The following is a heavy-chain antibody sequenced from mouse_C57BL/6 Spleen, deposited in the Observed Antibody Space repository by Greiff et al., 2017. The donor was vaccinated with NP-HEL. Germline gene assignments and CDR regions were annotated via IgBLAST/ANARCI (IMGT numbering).Heavy chain of an antibody. CDR3: ARGGNYLDY. V-gene: IGHV1-52*01. CDR2: IDPSDSET. D-gene: IGHD1-1*02. Sequence: QVQLQQPGAELVRPGSSVKLSCNASGYTFTSYWMHWVKQRPIQGLEWIGNIDPSDSETHYNQKFKDKATLTVDKSSSTAYMQLSSLTSEDSAVYYCARGGNYLDYWGQGTTLTVSS. CDR1: GYTFTSYW. J-gene: IGHJ2*01.